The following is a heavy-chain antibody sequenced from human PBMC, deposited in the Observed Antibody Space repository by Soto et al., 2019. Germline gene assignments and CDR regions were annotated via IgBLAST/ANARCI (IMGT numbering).Heavy chain of an antibody. CDR3: ASTEITKDFWRGYWSQDYYYGMDV. D-gene: IGHD3-3*01. V-gene: IGHV1-69*06. J-gene: IGHJ6*02. Sequence: SVKVSCKASGGTFSSYAISWVRQAPGQGLEWMGGIIPIFGKAKYSQKFQGRVTITADKSASTAYMELSSLRSEDTAVYYCASTEITKDFWRGYWSQDYYYGMDVWGQGTTVTVAS. CDR2: IIPIFGKA. CDR1: GGTFSSYA.